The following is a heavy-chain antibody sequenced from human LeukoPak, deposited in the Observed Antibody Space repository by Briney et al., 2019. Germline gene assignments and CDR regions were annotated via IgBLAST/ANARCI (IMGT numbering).Heavy chain of an antibody. CDR2: IIPIFGTA. V-gene: IGHV1-69*13. J-gene: IGHJ4*02. CDR3: ARGGGYSYGTPFDY. Sequence: SVKVSCKASGGTFSSYAISWARQAPGQGLEWMGGIIPIFGTANYAQKFQGRVTITADESTSTAYMELSSLRSEDTAVYYCARGGGYSYGTPFDYWGQGTLVTVSS. D-gene: IGHD5-18*01. CDR1: GGTFSSYA.